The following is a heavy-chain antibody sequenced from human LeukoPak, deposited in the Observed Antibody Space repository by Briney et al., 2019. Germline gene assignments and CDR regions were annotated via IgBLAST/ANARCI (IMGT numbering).Heavy chain of an antibody. Sequence: ETLSLTCAVYGGSFSGYYWSWIRQPPGKGLEWVANIKQDGSEKYYVDSVKGRFTISRDNAKNSLYLQMNSLRAEDTAVYYCARGMSSGYDFDYWGQGTLVTVSS. V-gene: IGHV3-7*01. J-gene: IGHJ4*02. CDR3: ARGMSSGYDFDY. D-gene: IGHD5-12*01. CDR1: GGSFSGYY. CDR2: IKQDGSEK.